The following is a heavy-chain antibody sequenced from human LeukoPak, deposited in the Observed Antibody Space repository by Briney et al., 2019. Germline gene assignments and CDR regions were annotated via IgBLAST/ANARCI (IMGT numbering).Heavy chain of an antibody. CDR1: GFTFSSYA. Sequence: GGSLRLSCAASGFTFSSYAMHWVRQAPGKGLEWVAVISYDGSNKYYADSVKGRFTISRDNSKNSLYLQMNSLRAEDTALYHCARGTTIFRLWGQGTLVTVSS. D-gene: IGHD3-3*01. J-gene: IGHJ4*02. CDR3: ARGTTIFRL. CDR2: ISYDGSNK. V-gene: IGHV3-30-3*01.